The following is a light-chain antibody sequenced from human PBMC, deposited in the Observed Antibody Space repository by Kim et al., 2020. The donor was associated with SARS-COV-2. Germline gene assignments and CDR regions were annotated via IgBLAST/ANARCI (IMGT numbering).Light chain of an antibody. CDR1: TGQSDYA. CDR2: LYSDGRH. CDR3: QTWGSGIGV. J-gene: IGLJ2*01. V-gene: IGLV4-69*01. Sequence: AAFKLTCILSTGQSDYAIAWLQQQPGKGPRYLMRLYSDGRHTKGDGIPDRFSGSTSGSEYSLTISSLQSEDEADYYCQTWGSGIGVFGGGTQLTVL.